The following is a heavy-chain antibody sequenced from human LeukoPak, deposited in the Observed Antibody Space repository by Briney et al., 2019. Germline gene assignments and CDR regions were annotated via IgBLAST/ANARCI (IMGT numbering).Heavy chain of an antibody. Sequence: GGSLRLSCVASGFTFRIYWMHWVRQAPGKGLVWVSRVNSDQSNTTYADSVKGRFTISRDNAKNTLYLQMNSLRAEDTAVYYCAREGEWELLNAFDIWGQGTMVTVSS. CDR1: GFTFRIYW. J-gene: IGHJ3*02. CDR3: AREGEWELLNAFDI. V-gene: IGHV3-74*01. CDR2: VNSDQSNT. D-gene: IGHD1-26*01.